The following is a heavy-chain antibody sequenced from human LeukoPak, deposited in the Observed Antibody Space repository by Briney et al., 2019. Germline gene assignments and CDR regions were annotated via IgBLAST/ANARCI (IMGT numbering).Heavy chain of an antibody. V-gene: IGHV4-61*02. CDR1: GGSLSSGSDY. CDR3: ARSGYSNFDY. D-gene: IGHD3-3*01. J-gene: IGHJ4*02. Sequence: SQTLSLTCTVSGGSLSSGSDYWSWIRQSAGKGLEWIGRIYASGSTNYNPSLKSRVTISVDTSKNQFSLKLSSVTAADTAVYYCARSGYSNFDYWGQGTLVTVSS. CDR2: IYASGST.